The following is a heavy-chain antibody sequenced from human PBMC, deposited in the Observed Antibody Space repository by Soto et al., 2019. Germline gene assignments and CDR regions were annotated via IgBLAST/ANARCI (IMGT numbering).Heavy chain of an antibody. CDR1: DVSLNNYY. J-gene: IGHJ6*02. D-gene: IGHD5-18*01. CDR3: AIGPGRYTRVYGFDD. CDR2: IGHGGYT. Sequence: VQLQQWGAGLLKPSETLSLTCSVSDVSLNNYYWAWIRQSPGKGLEWIGEIGHGGYTNYAPSLKNRVSMTADTSKSQFSLNLSTAIVADSGLYFCAIGPGRYTRVYGFDDWSQGTTVTVS. V-gene: IGHV4-34*01.